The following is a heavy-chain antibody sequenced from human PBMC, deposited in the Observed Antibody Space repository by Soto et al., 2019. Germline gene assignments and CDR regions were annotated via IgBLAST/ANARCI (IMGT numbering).Heavy chain of an antibody. CDR1: GFSFSNAW. CDR2: IKSKTNGGTT. V-gene: IGHV3-15*07. Sequence: EVQLVESGGGLVKSGGSLRLSCAASGFSFSNAWMNWVRQAPGKGLEWVGRIKSKTNGGTTDYAAPVKGRFTISRDDSKNTLYLQMSSLKTEDTAVYYCTTARGYYGLDVWGQGTTVPVSS. J-gene: IGHJ6*02. CDR3: TTARGYYGLDV.